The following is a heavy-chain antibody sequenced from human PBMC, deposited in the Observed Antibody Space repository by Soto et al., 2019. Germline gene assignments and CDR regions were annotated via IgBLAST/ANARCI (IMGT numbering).Heavy chain of an antibody. Sequence: QVQLVQSGAEVKKPGSSVKFSCKASGGTFSSYTISWVRQAPGQGLAWMGRIIPILGIANYAQKFQGRVTITEDKSTSTAYMELSSLRSEDTAVYYCARDQGDYSNYFDYWGQGTLVTVSS. D-gene: IGHD4-4*01. CDR3: ARDQGDYSNYFDY. J-gene: IGHJ4*02. CDR2: IIPILGIA. CDR1: GGTFSSYT. V-gene: IGHV1-69*08.